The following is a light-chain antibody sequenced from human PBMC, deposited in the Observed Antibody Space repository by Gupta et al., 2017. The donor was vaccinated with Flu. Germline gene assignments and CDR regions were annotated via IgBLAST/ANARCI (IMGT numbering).Light chain of an antibody. CDR2: SNN. J-gene: IGLJ3*02. CDR3: AAWDDTLNAWV. CDR1: SSNFRSNT. Sequence: HSVLTQPPSASGAPGQRVTISCSGSSSNFRSNTIHWYQQLPGTAPKVLMFSNNQRPSGVPDRFSGSQSGTSASLAISGLQAEDEADYYCAAWDDTLNAWVFGGGTKLTVL. V-gene: IGLV1-44*01.